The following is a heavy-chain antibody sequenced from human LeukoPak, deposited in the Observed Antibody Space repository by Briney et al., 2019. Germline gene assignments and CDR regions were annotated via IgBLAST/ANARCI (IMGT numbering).Heavy chain of an antibody. D-gene: IGHD5-12*01. CDR3: ARGGYSGYDWVDY. CDR1: GFTFSDYY. J-gene: IGHJ4*02. V-gene: IGHV3-11*05. CDR2: ISSSSSYT. Sequence: GGSLRLSCAASGFTFSDYYMSWIRQAPGKGLEWVSYISSSSSYTNYADSVKGRFTISRDNAKNSLYQQMNSLRAEDTAVYYCARGGYSGYDWVDYWGQGTLVTVSS.